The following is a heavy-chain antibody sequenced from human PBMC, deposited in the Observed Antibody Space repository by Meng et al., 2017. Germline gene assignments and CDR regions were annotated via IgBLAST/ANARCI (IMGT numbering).Heavy chain of an antibody. CDR2: IIPILGTA. CDR1: GGTFSSYT. CDR3: ARAHDHYDILTGYSPPDAFDI. V-gene: IGHV1-69*08. Sequence: SVKVSCKASGGTFSSYTISWVRQAPGQGLEWMGRIIPILGTANYAQKFQGRVTITADKSTSTAYMELSSLRSEDTAVYYCARAHDHYDILTGYSPPDAFDIWGQGTMVT. D-gene: IGHD3-9*01. J-gene: IGHJ3*02.